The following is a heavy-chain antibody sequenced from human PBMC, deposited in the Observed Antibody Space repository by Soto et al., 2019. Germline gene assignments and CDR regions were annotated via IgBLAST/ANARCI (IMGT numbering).Heavy chain of an antibody. CDR1: GFTFADFA. CDR3: ARGPYVSNSSWYYDY. V-gene: IGHV3-20*04. CDR2: INWSASST. J-gene: IGHJ4*02. D-gene: IGHD6-13*01. Sequence: EVQLVESGGGVVRPGGSLRLSCAASGFTFADFAMSWVRQAPGKGLEWVSGINWSASSTYYADSVKGRFTISRDSAKNSLYLQTTSLRAEDTALYYCARGPYVSNSSWYYDYWGQGTLVTVSS.